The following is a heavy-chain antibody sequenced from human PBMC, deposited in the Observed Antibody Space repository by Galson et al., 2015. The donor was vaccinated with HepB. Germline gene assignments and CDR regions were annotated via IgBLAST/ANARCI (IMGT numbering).Heavy chain of an antibody. Sequence: SVKVSCKASGGTFSSYAISWVRQAPGQGLEWMGRIIPILGIANYAQKFQGRVTITADKSTSTAYMELSSLRSEDTAVYYCARNDVEYSSGWYMGGWFDPWGQGTLVTVSS. V-gene: IGHV1-69*04. CDR2: IIPILGIA. CDR1: GGTFSSYA. CDR3: ARNDVEYSSGWYMGGWFDP. J-gene: IGHJ5*02. D-gene: IGHD6-19*01.